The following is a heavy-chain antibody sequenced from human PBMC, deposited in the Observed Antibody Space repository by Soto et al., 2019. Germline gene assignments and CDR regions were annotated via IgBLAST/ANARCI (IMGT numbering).Heavy chain of an antibody. J-gene: IGHJ5*01. CDR3: ARDLSVQCSGRSCSSEYWVDP. CDR2: ICYSGST. D-gene: IGHD2-15*01. V-gene: IGHV4-31*03. CDR1: GGSISSGGYS. Sequence: TLSLTCTVSGGSISSGGYSWSWIRQHPGKGLEWLGYICYSGSTYYNPSIKSRVTISVDTSKNQFSLKLSSVTAADTAVYYSARDLSVQCSGRSCSSEYWVDPWGQASLVAFTS.